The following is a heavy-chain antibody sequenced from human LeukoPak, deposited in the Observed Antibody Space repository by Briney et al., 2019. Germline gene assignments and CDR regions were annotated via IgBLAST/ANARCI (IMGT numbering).Heavy chain of an antibody. CDR1: GGSISSSSYY. CDR3: ARTSRRGSGSYYFDY. J-gene: IGHJ4*02. D-gene: IGHD3-10*01. CDR2: IYYSGST. Sequence: PSETLSLTCTVSGGSISSSSYYWGWIRQPPGKGLEWIGSIYYSGSTYYNPSLKSRVPISVDTSKNQFSLKLSSVTAADTAVYYCARTSRRGSGSYYFDYWGQGTLVTVSS. V-gene: IGHV4-39*01.